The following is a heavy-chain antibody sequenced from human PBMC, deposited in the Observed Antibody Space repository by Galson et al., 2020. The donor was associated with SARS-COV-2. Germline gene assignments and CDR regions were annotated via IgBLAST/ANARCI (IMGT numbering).Heavy chain of an antibody. CDR3: ARDVFRTSGNYDY. CDR1: GFTFDDYD. V-gene: IGHV3-20*04. J-gene: IGHJ4*02. Sequence: GESLKISCAASGFTFDDYDMTWVRQTPGKGLEWVSGINWSGRTTGYADSVKGRFTISRDNAKNSLYLQMNSLRAEDTALYYCARDVFRTSGNYDYWGQGTLVTVSS. D-gene: IGHD3-10*01. CDR2: INWSGRTT.